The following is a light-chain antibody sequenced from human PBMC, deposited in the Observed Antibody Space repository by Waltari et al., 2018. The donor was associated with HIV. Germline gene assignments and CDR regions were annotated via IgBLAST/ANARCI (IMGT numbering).Light chain of an antibody. CDR3: HVWDNTRDHLV. CDR2: NDD. Sequence: SYVLTQPPSVSVAPGQTARIACGGNNLGAISVHWYQQKTGQAPVLVVDNDDDRPSGIPERFSGSNSGNTATLTISRVEAGDEADYYCHVWDNTRDHLVFGGGTKLTVL. J-gene: IGLJ2*01. CDR1: NLGAIS. V-gene: IGLV3-21*02.